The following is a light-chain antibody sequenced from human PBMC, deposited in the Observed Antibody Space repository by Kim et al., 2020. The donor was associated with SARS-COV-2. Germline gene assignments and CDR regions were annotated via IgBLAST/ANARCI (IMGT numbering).Light chain of an antibody. CDR3: AAWDDSLNGVV. V-gene: IGLV1-44*01. J-gene: IGLJ2*01. Sequence: ELTQPPSASGTPGQRVTISCSGSSSNIGSNPVNWYQQFPGTAPKLLIYTNNQWPSGVTDRFSGSKSGTSASLAISGLQSEDEADYYCAAWDDSLNGVVFGGGTQLTVL. CDR2: TNN. CDR1: SSNIGSNP.